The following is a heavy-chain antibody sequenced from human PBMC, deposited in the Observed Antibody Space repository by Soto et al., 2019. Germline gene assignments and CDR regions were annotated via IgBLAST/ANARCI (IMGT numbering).Heavy chain of an antibody. J-gene: IGHJ4*02. V-gene: IGHV3-21*01. CDR3: ARDQGSSTFDY. D-gene: IGHD1-26*01. CDR1: GFTFSSYS. CDR2: ISSSSSYI. Sequence: EVQLVESGGGLVKPGGSLRLSCAASGFTFSSYSMNWVRQAPGKGLEWVSSISSSSSYIYYADSVKGRFTISRDNAKNSLYLQMKSLRAEDTAVYYCARDQGSSTFDYCGQGTLVTVSS.